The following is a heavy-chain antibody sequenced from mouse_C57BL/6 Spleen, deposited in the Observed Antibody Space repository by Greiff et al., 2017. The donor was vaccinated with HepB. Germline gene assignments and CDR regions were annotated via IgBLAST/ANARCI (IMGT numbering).Heavy chain of an antibody. CDR3: ARHGYYYGSSHWYLDV. V-gene: IGHV5-9*01. J-gene: IGHJ1*03. CDR1: GFTFSSYT. D-gene: IGHD1-1*01. Sequence: EVQRVESGGGLVKPGGSLKLSCAASGFTFSSYTMSWVRQTPEKRLEWVATISGGGGNTYYPDSVKGRFTISRDNATNTLYLQMSSLRSEDTALYDCARHGYYYGSSHWYLDVWGKGTTVTVSS. CDR2: ISGGGGNT.